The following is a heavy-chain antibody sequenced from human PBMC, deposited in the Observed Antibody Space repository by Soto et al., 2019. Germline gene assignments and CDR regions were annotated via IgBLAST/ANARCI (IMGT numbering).Heavy chain of an antibody. CDR3: ARDIAADGRGRWFDP. CDR1: GYTFTSNN. D-gene: IGHD6-13*01. V-gene: IGHV1-46*01. Sequence: QVQLVQSGAEVTKPGASVKVSCKASGYTFTSNNIHWMRRAPGQGLEWMGRINPSSGGTIYPQKFQGRVSMTRDTSTSTVYMELSSLRSDDTALYYCARDIAADGRGRWFDPWGQGSLVTVSS. CDR2: INPSSGGT. J-gene: IGHJ5*02.